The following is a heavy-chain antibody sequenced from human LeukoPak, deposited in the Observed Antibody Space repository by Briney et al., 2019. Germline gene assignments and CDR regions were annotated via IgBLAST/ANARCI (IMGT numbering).Heavy chain of an antibody. D-gene: IGHD2-15*01. CDR2: INPNSGGT. CDR3: ARDFNFCNGGTCSYDAFDI. CDR1: GYTFIDYY. V-gene: IGHV1-2*02. Sequence: ASVKVSCKASGYTFIDYYIQWVRQAPGQGLEWMGWINPNSGGTNFAQKFQGRVTMTRDTSITTAYMELAGLKSDDTAVYYCARDFNFCNGGTCSYDAFDIWAKGHWSPSLQ. J-gene: IGHJ3*02.